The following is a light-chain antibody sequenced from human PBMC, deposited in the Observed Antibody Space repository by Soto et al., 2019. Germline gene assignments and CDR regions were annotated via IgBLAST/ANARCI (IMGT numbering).Light chain of an antibody. CDR3: QQYNDWPLT. CDR2: GTS. CDR1: QSVSSL. Sequence: EVVMTQSPATLSVSPGERATLSCRARQSVSSLLAWYQQKPRQAPRLLIYGTSTRATGIPDRFSASGSGTEFALTISSLQSGDFAVYYCQQYNDWPLTFGGGTKVEIK. V-gene: IGKV3-15*01. J-gene: IGKJ4*01.